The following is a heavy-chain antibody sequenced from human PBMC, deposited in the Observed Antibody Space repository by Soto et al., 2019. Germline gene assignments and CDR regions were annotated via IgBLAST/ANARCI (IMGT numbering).Heavy chain of an antibody. CDR3: APHVSCSGGSCQYDAFAI. CDR2: VTADGGT. CDR1: GFTVSSHA. D-gene: IGHD2-15*01. Sequence: EVQVLESGGGLVQPGGSLRLSCEGSGFTVSSHAMTWIRQAPGKGPEWVSTVTADGGTYYADSVKGRFAMSRDTSANTLYLQRNSLGAEDTAAYYCAPHVSCSGGSCQYDAFAIRGQGTMVTVSS. V-gene: IGHV3-23*01. J-gene: IGHJ3*02.